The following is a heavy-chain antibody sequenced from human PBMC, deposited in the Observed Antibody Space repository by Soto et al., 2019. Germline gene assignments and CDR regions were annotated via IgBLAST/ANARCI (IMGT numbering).Heavy chain of an antibody. CDR1: AGSITSYN. J-gene: IGHJ5*02. V-gene: IGHV4-59*01. Sequence: SEPLSLTCTVSAGSITSYNWSWIRQLPAKGLEWIAYPSYTGNTNYNPSLQSPVTISINTSKNQLSLKMTSMTAADTAVYYCARDMNAGFTLYFDPWGQGTLVTVSS. D-gene: IGHD2-8*01. CDR3: ARDMNAGFTLYFDP. CDR2: PSYTGNT.